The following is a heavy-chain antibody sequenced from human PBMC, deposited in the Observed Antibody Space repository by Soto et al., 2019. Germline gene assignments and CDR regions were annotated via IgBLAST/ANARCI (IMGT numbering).Heavy chain of an antibody. V-gene: IGHV3-23*01. CDR3: AKDPTTVTDNWLDP. CDR1: GFTFSSYA. D-gene: IGHD4-4*01. CDR2: ISGSGGST. Sequence: GGSLILSCAAYGFTFSSYAMSWVRQAPGKGLEWVSAISGSGGSTYYADSVKGRFTISRDNSKNTLYLQMNSLRAEDTAVYYCAKDPTTVTDNWLDPWGQGTLVTVSS. J-gene: IGHJ5*02.